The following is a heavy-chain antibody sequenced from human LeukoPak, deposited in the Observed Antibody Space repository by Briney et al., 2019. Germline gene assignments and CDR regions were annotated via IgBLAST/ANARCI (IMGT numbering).Heavy chain of an antibody. V-gene: IGHV1-2*02. CDR3: ARTTVSMTLDV. CDR2: INPNSGGT. D-gene: IGHD5/OR15-5a*01. J-gene: IGHJ6*02. CDR1: GYTFTGYY. Sequence: GASVKVSCKASGYTFTGYYMHWVRQAPGQGLEWMGWINPNSGGTNYAQKFQGRVTMTTDTSTSTAYMELRSLRSDDTAVYYCARTTVSMTLDVWGQGTTVTVSS.